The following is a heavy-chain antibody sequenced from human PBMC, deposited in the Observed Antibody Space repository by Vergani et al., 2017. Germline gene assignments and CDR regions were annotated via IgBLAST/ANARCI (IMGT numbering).Heavy chain of an antibody. J-gene: IGHJ4*02. CDR1: GGSIRSYY. D-gene: IGHD3-10*01. V-gene: IGHV4-59*01. Sequence: QVQLQESGPGLVKPSEPLSLTCTVPGGSIRSYYWSWIRQPPGKGLEWIGYIYYSGSTNYNPSLKSRVTISVDTSKNQFSLKLSSVTAADTAVYYCARDTRYYYGLGSLGVFDYWGQGTLVTVSS. CDR3: ARDTRYYYGLGSLGVFDY. CDR2: IYYSGST.